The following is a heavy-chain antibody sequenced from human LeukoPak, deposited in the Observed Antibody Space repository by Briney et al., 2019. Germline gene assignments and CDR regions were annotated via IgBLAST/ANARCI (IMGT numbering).Heavy chain of an antibody. V-gene: IGHV5-51*01. J-gene: IGHJ4*02. CDR3: VRRVGNSNYDY. D-gene: IGHD4-11*01. Sequence: GESLKISCRVFGDNLASYWIGWVRQMSGKGLEWMGIIYPGDSDTRYSPSFQGQVTISADKSISTAYLQWSSLKASDTAMYYCVRRVGNSNYDYWGQGTLVTVSS. CDR2: IYPGDSDT. CDR1: GDNLASYW.